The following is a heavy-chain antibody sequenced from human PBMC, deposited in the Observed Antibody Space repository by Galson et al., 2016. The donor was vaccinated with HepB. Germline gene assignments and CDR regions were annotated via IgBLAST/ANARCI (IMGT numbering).Heavy chain of an antibody. D-gene: IGHD5-12*01. CDR1: GFTFSSYA. CDR2: ISDDGSKK. CDR3: ARATRRHSGSDFPPNY. J-gene: IGHJ4*02. V-gene: IGHV3-30-3*01. Sequence: SLRLSCAASGFTFSSYALHWVRQAPGKGLEWVAVISDDGSKKYCADSVKGRFTISSDNSNNTLYLQMNSLRAEDTAVYYCARATRRHSGSDFPPNYWGQGTLVTVSS.